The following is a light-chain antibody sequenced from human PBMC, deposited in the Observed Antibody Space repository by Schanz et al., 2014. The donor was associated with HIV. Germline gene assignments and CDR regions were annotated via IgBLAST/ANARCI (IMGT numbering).Light chain of an antibody. J-gene: IGLJ2*01. Sequence: QSVLAQPPSVSGAPGQRVTISCTGSSSNIGAGYDVHWYQQLPETAPKLLIYDNYQRPSGVPDRFSGSKSGTSATLGITGLQTGDEADYYCGTWDSSLSGVVFGGGTKVTVL. CDR2: DNY. CDR3: GTWDSSLSGVV. CDR1: SSNIGAGYD. V-gene: IGLV1-51*01.